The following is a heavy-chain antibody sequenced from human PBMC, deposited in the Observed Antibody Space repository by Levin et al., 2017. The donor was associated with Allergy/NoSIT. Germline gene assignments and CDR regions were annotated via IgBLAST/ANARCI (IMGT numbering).Heavy chain of an antibody. Sequence: SQTLSLTCAVYGGSFSGSYWSWIRQPPGKGLEWIGEINHSGSTNYNPSLKSRVTISVDTSKNQFSLKLSSVTAADTAVYYCARGKGYGGNPSPRDFDYWGQGTLVTVSS. D-gene: IGHD4-23*01. CDR2: INHSGST. J-gene: IGHJ4*02. CDR1: GGSFSGSY. V-gene: IGHV4-34*01. CDR3: ARGKGYGGNPSPRDFDY.